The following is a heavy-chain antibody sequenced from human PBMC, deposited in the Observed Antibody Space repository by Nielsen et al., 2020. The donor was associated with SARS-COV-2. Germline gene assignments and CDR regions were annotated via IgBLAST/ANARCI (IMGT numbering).Heavy chain of an antibody. CDR3: ARDRGTTGLVDY. J-gene: IGHJ4*02. Sequence: SETLSLTCTVSGGSISSSSYYWGWIRQPPGKGLEWIGSIYYSGSTYYNPSLKSRVTISVDTSKNQFSLKLSSVTAADTAVYYCARDRGTTGLVDYWGQGTLVTVSS. V-gene: IGHV4-39*07. CDR2: IYYSGST. CDR1: GGSISSSSYY. D-gene: IGHD2/OR15-2a*01.